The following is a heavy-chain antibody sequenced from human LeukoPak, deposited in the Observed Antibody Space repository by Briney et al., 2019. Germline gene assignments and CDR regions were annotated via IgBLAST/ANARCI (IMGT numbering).Heavy chain of an antibody. CDR3: AKLYSSGWYISYMDV. V-gene: IGHV3-23*01. Sequence: PGGSLRLSCAASGFAFSKFPMAWVRQAPGRGLEWVSAISASGDVTFYADSLRGRFTISRDNSKNTLYLQMNSLRAEDTAVYYCAKLYSSGWYISYMDVWGKGTTVTVSS. J-gene: IGHJ6*03. CDR2: ISASGDVT. CDR1: GFAFSKFP. D-gene: IGHD6-13*01.